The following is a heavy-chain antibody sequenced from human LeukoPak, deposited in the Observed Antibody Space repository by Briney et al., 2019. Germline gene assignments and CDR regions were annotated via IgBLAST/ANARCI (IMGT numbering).Heavy chain of an antibody. CDR1: GFTFSTHG. D-gene: IGHD2-15*01. V-gene: IGHV3-30*19. CDR2: ISYDGSYK. Sequence: GGSLRLSCAASGFTFSTHGMHWVRQAPGKGLEWVSVISYDGSYKYYADSVKGRFTISRDNSKNTLYLQMNSLRPEDTAVYYCARDLHCSGGSCYSGLHYWGQGTLVTVSS. CDR3: ARDLHCSGGSCYSGLHY. J-gene: IGHJ4*02.